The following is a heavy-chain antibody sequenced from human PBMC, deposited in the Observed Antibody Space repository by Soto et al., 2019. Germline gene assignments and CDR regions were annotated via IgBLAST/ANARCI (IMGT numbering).Heavy chain of an antibody. V-gene: IGHV1-3*01. J-gene: IGHJ5*02. D-gene: IGHD1-26*01. CDR3: ARGSGSSYNWFDP. CDR1: GYTFTSYA. CDR2: INAGNGNT. Sequence: ASVKVSCKASGYTFTSYAMHWVRQAPGQRLEWMGWINAGNGNTKYSQKFQGRVTITRDTSASTAYMELSSLRSEDTAVYYCARGSGSSYNWFDPWGQGTLVTVSS.